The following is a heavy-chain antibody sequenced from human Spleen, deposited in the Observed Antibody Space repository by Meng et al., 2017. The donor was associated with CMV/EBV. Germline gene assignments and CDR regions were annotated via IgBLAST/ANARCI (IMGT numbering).Heavy chain of an antibody. D-gene: IGHD3-16*01. Sequence: GASLKTSCATCGIIFSNYGIHWVRQAPDKGLEWVAFIQYDVSEQFYPDSVKGRFTNSRDNSRRTVYLQMDSLRVEDTAVYYCAKDRQGTSHGGLGDLDYWGQGTLVTVSS. V-gene: IGHV3-30*02. J-gene: IGHJ4*02. CDR2: IQYDVSEQ. CDR1: GIIFSNYG. CDR3: AKDRQGTSHGGLGDLDY.